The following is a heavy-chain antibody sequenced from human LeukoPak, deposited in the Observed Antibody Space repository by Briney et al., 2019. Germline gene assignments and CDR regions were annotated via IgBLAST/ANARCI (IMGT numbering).Heavy chain of an antibody. J-gene: IGHJ2*01. Sequence: PSQTLSLTCTVSGGSISSSSYYWGWIRQPPGKGLEWIGSIYYSGSTYYNPSLKSRVTISVDTSKNQFSLKLSSVTAADTAVYYCARHETPDFWSGPHWYFDLWGRGTLVTVSS. CDR2: IYYSGST. V-gene: IGHV4-39*01. CDR3: ARHETPDFWSGPHWYFDL. D-gene: IGHD3-3*01. CDR1: GGSISSSSYY.